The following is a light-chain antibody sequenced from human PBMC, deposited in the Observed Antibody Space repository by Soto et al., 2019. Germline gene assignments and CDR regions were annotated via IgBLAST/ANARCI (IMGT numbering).Light chain of an antibody. J-gene: IGKJ1*01. Sequence: EIVMTQSLAALSVSPGERATLSCRASESVSSKLVWYQKKPGQAPRLLIHDASTRATGIPARFSGSGSGTEFTLTISSLQSEDFAVYYCQQHNVWPATFGQGTKVDIK. V-gene: IGKV3-15*01. CDR3: QQHNVWPAT. CDR1: ESVSSK. CDR2: DAS.